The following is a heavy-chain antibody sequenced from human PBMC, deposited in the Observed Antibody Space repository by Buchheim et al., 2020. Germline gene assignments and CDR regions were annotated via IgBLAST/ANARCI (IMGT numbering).Heavy chain of an antibody. V-gene: IGHV3-30*03. CDR3: ARDHNGPGNYFDY. J-gene: IGHJ4*02. CDR1: GFTFSSYG. D-gene: IGHD3-10*01. CDR2: ISYDGSNK. Sequence: QVQLVESGGGVVQPGRSLRLSCAASGFTFSSYGMHWVRQAPGKGLEWVAVISYDGSNKYYADSVKGRFTISRDNAKNSLYLQMNSLRDEDTAVYYCARDHNGPGNYFDYWGQGTL.